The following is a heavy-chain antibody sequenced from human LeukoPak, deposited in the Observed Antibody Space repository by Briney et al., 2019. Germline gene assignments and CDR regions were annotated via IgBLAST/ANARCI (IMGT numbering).Heavy chain of an antibody. D-gene: IGHD5-24*01. CDR3: AKMKGATEYYYYAMDV. J-gene: IGHJ6*04. V-gene: IGHV3-23*01. CDR2: ITGSAGAT. CDR1: GLTFSSFA. Sequence: QPGGSLRLSCADSGLTFSSFAMSWVRQAPGKGLEWVSAITGSAGATWYADAVKGRFTISRDNSKNTMYLQMNSLGAEDTALYYCAKMKGATEYYYYAMDVWGKGTMVSVSS.